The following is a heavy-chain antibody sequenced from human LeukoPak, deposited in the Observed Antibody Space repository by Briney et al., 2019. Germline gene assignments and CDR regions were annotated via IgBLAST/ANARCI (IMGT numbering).Heavy chain of an antibody. V-gene: IGHV3-15*01. Sequence: GGSLRLSCAASGFTFSNACMSWVRQAPGKGLEWVGRIKSKTDGWTTDYAAPVKGRFTISRDDSKNTLYLQMNSLKTEDTAVYCCTTLRTTVTTNYWGQGTLVTVSS. J-gene: IGHJ4*02. CDR3: TTLRTTVTTNY. D-gene: IGHD4-11*01. CDR2: IKSKTDGWTT. CDR1: GFTFSNAC.